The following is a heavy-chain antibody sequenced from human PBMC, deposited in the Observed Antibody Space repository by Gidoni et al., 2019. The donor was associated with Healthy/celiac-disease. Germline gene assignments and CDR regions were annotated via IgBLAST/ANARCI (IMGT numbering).Heavy chain of an antibody. CDR1: GGSISSYY. Sequence: QVQLQESGPGLVKPSETLSLPCTVSGGSISSYYWSWIRQPPGKGLEWIGYIYYSGSTNYNPSLKSRVTISVDTSKNQFSLKLSSVTAADTAVYYCARAPSLAYDFWSGPTSGYFDYWGQGTLVTVSS. CDR2: IYYSGST. J-gene: IGHJ4*02. D-gene: IGHD3-3*01. CDR3: ARAPSLAYDFWSGPTSGYFDY. V-gene: IGHV4-59*01.